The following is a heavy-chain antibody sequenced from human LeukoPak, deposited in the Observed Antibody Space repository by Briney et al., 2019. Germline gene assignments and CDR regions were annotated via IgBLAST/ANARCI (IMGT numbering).Heavy chain of an antibody. CDR1: GGSISSASYY. Sequence: PSQTLSLTCTVSGGSISSASYYWNWIRQPAGKGLEWIGRIYASGDTNYNPSLKSRVTISVDMSKNQSPLKLSSVTAADTAVYYCARHSNTVTTGSFDYWSQGTLVTVSS. D-gene: IGHD4-17*01. CDR3: ARHSNTVTTGSFDY. J-gene: IGHJ4*02. V-gene: IGHV4-61*02. CDR2: IYASGDT.